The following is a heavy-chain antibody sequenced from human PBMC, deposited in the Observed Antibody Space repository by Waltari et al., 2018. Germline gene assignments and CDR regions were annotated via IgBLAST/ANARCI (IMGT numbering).Heavy chain of an antibody. Sequence: QVQLVQSGAEVKKPGASVKVSCKASGYTFTSYDINWVRQATGQGLEWMGWMNPNSGNTGYAQKFQGRVTMTRNTSISTAYMELNSLRAEDTAVYYCAKDRWLRQGADYWGQGTLVTVSS. CDR3: AKDRWLRQGADY. J-gene: IGHJ4*02. CDR2: MNPNSGNT. D-gene: IGHD5-12*01. V-gene: IGHV1-8*01. CDR1: GYTFTSYD.